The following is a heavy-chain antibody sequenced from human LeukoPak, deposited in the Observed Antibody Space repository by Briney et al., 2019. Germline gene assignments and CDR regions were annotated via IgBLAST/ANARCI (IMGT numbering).Heavy chain of an antibody. V-gene: IGHV4-39*01. D-gene: IGHD2-21*02. J-gene: IGHJ5*02. CDR2: IFYSGSA. Sequence: SETLSLTCIVSGDSISSTSYYWAWIRQPPGKGLEWIGMIFYSGSAYYTPSLRGRVTLSVDTSRNQFSLNLISVTAADTGVYFCARQQSDTSLFDPWGQGTLVTVSS. CDR1: GDSISSTSYY. CDR3: ARQQSDTSLFDP.